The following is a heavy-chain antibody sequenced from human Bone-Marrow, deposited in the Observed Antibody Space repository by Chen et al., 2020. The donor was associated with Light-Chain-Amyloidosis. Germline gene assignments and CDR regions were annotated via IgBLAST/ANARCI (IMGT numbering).Heavy chain of an antibody. Sequence: EVQLVESGGGGVQPGGSLRLSCAASGFIVNENWMSWVRQAPGKGLEWVACIKREGNEKYYVDSVKGRFTLSRDNAKNSLNLEMNSLRVEDSAVYYCARGFIAVWSGLQDWGQGTLVTVSS. V-gene: IGHV3-7*03. CDR1: GFIVNENW. CDR2: IKREGNEK. D-gene: IGHD3-3*01. CDR3: ARGFIAVWSGLQD. J-gene: IGHJ4*02.